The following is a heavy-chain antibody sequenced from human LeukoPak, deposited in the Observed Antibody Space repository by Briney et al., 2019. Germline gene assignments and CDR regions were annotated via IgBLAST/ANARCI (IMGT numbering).Heavy chain of an antibody. CDR2: INDDETST. J-gene: IGHJ4*02. D-gene: IGHD1-26*01. V-gene: IGHV3-74*01. Sequence: GGSLRLSCAASGFTFSSHGMNWVRQAPGKGLVWVSRINDDETSTSYADSVKGRFTISRDNAKNTLYLQMNSLRAEDTAVYYCATTGSGSYYDYWGQGTLVTVSS. CDR1: GFTFSSHG. CDR3: ATTGSGSYYDY.